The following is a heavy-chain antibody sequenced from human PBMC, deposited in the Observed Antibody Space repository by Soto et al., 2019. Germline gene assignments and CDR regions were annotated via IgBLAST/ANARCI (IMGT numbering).Heavy chain of an antibody. CDR3: AKDLVAATGY. Sequence: GGSLILSCAASGFTFTNYAMSWVRQAPGKGLEWVSGISGSGDTTHYADSVKGRFTISRDNSKNTLYLQMNSLRAEDTAVYYCAKDLVAATGYWGQGTLVTVSS. J-gene: IGHJ4*02. CDR2: ISGSGDTT. CDR1: GFTFTNYA. V-gene: IGHV3-23*01. D-gene: IGHD2-15*01.